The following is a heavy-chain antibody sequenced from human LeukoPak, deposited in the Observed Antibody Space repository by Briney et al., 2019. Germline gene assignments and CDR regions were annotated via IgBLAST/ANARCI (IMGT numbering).Heavy chain of an antibody. Sequence: SETLSLTCTVSGGSISSYYWTWIRQPPGKGLEFIGYIYYTGTTNYNPSLKSRVTISVDTSKNQFSLKMRSVTAADTAVYYCARVLRGGTYYFDYWGQGTLVTVSS. D-gene: IGHD2-15*01. CDR2: IYYTGTT. CDR1: GGSISSYY. V-gene: IGHV4-59*08. J-gene: IGHJ4*02. CDR3: ARVLRGGTYYFDY.